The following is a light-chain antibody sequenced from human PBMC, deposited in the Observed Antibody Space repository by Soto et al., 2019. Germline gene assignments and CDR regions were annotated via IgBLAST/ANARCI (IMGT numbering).Light chain of an antibody. V-gene: IGKV1-5*03. Sequence: DIKMTQSPSTLSGSVGATVTITCRASQTISSWLAWYQQKPGKAPKLMIYKASTLKSGVPSRFSGSGSGTECTLTISSLQPDDVATYYCQHYNSYSEALGQGTKVDI. CDR1: QTISSW. CDR3: QHYNSYSEA. CDR2: KAS. J-gene: IGKJ1*01.